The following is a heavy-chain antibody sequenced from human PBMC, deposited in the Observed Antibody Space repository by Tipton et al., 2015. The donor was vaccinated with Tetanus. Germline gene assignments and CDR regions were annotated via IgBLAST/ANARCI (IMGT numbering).Heavy chain of an antibody. CDR1: GFTFSTTK. V-gene: IGHV3-21*01. J-gene: IGHJ4*02. CDR2: ISSTSRYI. Sequence: GSLRFSCGVSGFTFSTTKMNWVRQAPGRGLEWVSSISSTSRYINYAASLEGRFTISRDNAKNPLSLQMNSLRTGDTAVYYCVSGSALGNWGQGTLVTVSS. CDR3: VSGSALGN. D-gene: IGHD6-25*01.